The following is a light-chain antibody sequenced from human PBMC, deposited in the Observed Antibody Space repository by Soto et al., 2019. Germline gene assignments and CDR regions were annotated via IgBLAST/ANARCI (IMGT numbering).Light chain of an antibody. V-gene: IGKV3-11*01. CDR2: DAS. CDR1: QSVSRY. CDR3: QQRSNWPIT. J-gene: IGKJ5*01. Sequence: EIVMTKSPATLSVSPGERATLSCRASQSVSRYLAWYQQKPGQAPRLLIYDASNRATGIPARFSGSGSGTDFTLTISSLEPEDFAVYYCQQRSNWPITFGQGTRLEIK.